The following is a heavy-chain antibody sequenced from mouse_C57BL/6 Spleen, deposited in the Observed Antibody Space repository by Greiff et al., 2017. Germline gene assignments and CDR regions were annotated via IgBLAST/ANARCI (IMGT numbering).Heavy chain of an antibody. CDR2: IDPSDSYT. Sequence: QVQLQQPGAELVMPGASVKLSCKASGYTFTSYWMHWVKQRPGQGLEWIGEIDPSDSYTTYNQKFKGKSTLTVDKSSSTAYMQLSSLTSEDSAVYYCARRHGSSYVDYWGQGTTLTVSS. CDR3: ARRHGSSYVDY. CDR1: GYTFTSYW. J-gene: IGHJ2*01. D-gene: IGHD1-1*01. V-gene: IGHV1-69*01.